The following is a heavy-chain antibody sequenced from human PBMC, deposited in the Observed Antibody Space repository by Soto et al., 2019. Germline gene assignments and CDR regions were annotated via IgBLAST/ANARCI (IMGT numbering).Heavy chain of an antibody. CDR3: ARGRYYNSGSYSRFDY. J-gene: IGHJ4*02. V-gene: IGHV3-11*01. D-gene: IGHD3-10*01. CDR1: GFTFSDYY. Sequence: QVQLVESGGGLVKPGGSLSLSCAASGFTFSDYYMTWIRQAPGKGLEWVSYISSSGNTIYYAGSVKGRFTISRDNAKNSLYLQRNSLRAEDTAVYYCARGRYYNSGSYSRFDYWGQGTVVTVSS. CDR2: ISSSGNTI.